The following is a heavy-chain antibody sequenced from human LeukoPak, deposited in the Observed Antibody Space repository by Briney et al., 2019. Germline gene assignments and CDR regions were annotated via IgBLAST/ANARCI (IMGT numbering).Heavy chain of an antibody. CDR3: ATSGWYVRPIDY. D-gene: IGHD6-19*01. Sequence: ASVKVSCKASGYTFTSYAMLWVRQAPGQRLEWMGWINPGNGNTKYSQKLQGRVTITTDISASTAYMELSSLRSEDTAVYYCATSGWYVRPIDYWGQGTLVTVSS. V-gene: IGHV1-3*01. CDR2: INPGNGNT. J-gene: IGHJ4*02. CDR1: GYTFTSYA.